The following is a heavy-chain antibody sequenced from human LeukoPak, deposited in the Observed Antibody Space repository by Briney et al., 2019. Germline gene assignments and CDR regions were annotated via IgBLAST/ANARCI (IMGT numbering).Heavy chain of an antibody. V-gene: IGHV1-2*02. CDR1: GYSFTGYH. J-gene: IGHJ4*02. CDR2: INPNRGRT. D-gene: IGHD6-13*01. Sequence: ASVIVSCKASGYSFTGYHMHCVRQAPGQGLGWMGWINPNRGRTNHAQTFQARVTMTRDTSISTAYMELSTLRYDDTAIYSCASGPVGIFDYWGQRTLVTVSS. CDR3: ASGPVGIFDY.